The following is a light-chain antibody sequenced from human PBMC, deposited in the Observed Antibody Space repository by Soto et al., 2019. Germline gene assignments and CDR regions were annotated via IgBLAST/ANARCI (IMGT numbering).Light chain of an antibody. CDR1: PSVGSN. V-gene: IGKV3-15*01. CDR3: RQYYHWPS. Sequence: EIVMTQSPATLSVSPGESATLSCRASPSVGSNLAWYQQKPGQSPRLLIYDASTRATGIPARFSGGGSGTEFTLTIDSLQSEDFAVYFCRQYYHWPSFGQGTKL. CDR2: DAS. J-gene: IGKJ2*01.